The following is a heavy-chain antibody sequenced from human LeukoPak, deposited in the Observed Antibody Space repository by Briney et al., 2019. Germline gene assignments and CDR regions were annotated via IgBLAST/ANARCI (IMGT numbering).Heavy chain of an antibody. CDR2: TYYRSKWSN. V-gene: IGHV6-1*01. CDR1: GDSVSSNSAA. Sequence: SQTLSLTCAISGDSVSSNSAAWNWIRQSPSRGLEWLGRTYYRSKWSNDYAVSVKSRIIINPDTSQNQFSLQLNSLTPEDTAVYFCARAPIGEWYFDLWGRGTLVTVSS. CDR3: ARAPIGEWYFDL. J-gene: IGHJ2*01. D-gene: IGHD2-21*01.